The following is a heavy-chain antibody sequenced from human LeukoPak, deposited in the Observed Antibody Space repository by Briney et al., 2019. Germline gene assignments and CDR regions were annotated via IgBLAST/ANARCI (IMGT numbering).Heavy chain of an antibody. CDR1: GFTFSSYA. CDR3: AKDGYSYGYPEFFWSDP. CDR2: ISGSGGST. D-gene: IGHD5-18*01. Sequence: GGSLRLSCAASGFTFSSYAMSWVRQAPGKGLEWVSAISGSGGSTYYADSVKDRFTISRDNSKNTLYLQMNSLRAEDTAVYYCAKDGYSYGYPEFFWSDPWGQGTLVTVSS. J-gene: IGHJ5*02. V-gene: IGHV3-23*01.